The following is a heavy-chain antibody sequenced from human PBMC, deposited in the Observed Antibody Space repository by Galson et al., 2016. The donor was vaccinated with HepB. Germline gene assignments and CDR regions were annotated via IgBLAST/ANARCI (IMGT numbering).Heavy chain of an antibody. J-gene: IGHJ4*02. Sequence: SLRFSCAASGFTFGDFAMSWVRQAPGKGLEWVGFIRNKAYRGTTEYAASVKGRFTISRDDSKSIAYLQMNSLKIEDTAVYFCSRGVGGWFFWGDSWGQGTLVTVSS. V-gene: IGHV3-49*04. CDR2: IRNKAYRGTT. CDR1: GFTFGDFA. CDR3: SRGVGGWFFWGDS. D-gene: IGHD6-19*01.